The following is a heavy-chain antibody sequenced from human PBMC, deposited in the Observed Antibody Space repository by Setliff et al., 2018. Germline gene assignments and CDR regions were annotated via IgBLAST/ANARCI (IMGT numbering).Heavy chain of an antibody. V-gene: IGHV1-18*01. J-gene: IGHJ6*03. CDR2: ISTYNGKT. CDR1: GFSFTTYG. D-gene: IGHD5-12*01. CDR3: ARASRYGTIKYRGDYYMDV. Sequence: GASVKVSCKTSGFSFTTYGITWVRQAPGQGLEWMGWISTYNGKTNYAQKFQGRVTMTTDTSTSTAYMELRSLRSDDTAVYYCARASRYGTIKYRGDYYMDVWGKGTTVTVSS.